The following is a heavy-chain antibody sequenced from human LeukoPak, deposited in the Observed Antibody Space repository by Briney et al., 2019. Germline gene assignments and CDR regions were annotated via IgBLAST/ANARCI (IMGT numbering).Heavy chain of an antibody. V-gene: IGHV3-30*02. CDR1: GFTFRTYG. CDR3: AKSRNYGTLFDY. D-gene: IGHD1-7*01. CDR2: IRSDGGDK. J-gene: IGHJ4*02. Sequence: TGGSLRLSCAASGFTFRTYGMRWVRQAPGKGLEWVAFIRSDGGDKYYADSVKGRFTISRDNSKNALYVQMNSLRPEDTAVYFCAKSRNYGTLFDYWGQGTLVTVSS.